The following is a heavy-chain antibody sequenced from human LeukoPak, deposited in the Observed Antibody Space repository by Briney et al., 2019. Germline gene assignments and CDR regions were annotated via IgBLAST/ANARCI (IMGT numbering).Heavy chain of an antibody. Sequence: SVKVSCKASGGTFSSYAISWVRQAPGQGLEWMGGIIPIFGTANYAQKFQGRVTITADKSTSTAYMELSSLRSEDTAVYYCARGRPTTSIAAAGVNWFDPWGQGTLVTVSS. J-gene: IGHJ5*02. V-gene: IGHV1-69*06. D-gene: IGHD6-13*01. CDR3: ARGRPTTSIAAAGVNWFDP. CDR2: IIPIFGTA. CDR1: GGTFSSYA.